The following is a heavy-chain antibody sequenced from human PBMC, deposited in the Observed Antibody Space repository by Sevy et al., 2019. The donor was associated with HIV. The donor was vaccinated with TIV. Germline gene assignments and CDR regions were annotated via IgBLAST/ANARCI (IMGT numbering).Heavy chain of an antibody. D-gene: IGHD3-22*01. CDR2: IYTSGST. J-gene: IGHJ4*02. CDR3: ARDERVDYYDSSGYHY. Sequence: SETLSLTCTVSGGSINSYYWSWIRQPAGKGLEWIGRIYTSGSTNYNPSLKSRVTMSVDTSKNQFSLKLSSVTAADTAVYYCARDERVDYYDSSGYHYWGQGTLVTVSS. CDR1: GGSINSYY. V-gene: IGHV4-4*07.